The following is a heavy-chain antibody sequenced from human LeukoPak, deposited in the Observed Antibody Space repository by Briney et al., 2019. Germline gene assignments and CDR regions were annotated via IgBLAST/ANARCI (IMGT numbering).Heavy chain of an antibody. V-gene: IGHV3-9*01. CDR1: GFTFDDYA. J-gene: IGHJ4*02. D-gene: IGHD3-22*01. CDR2: ISWNSGSI. CDR3: AKVGRVDYYDSSGYYFDY. Sequence: GGSLRLYCAASGFTFDDYAMLWVRQAPGKGLEWVSGISWNSGSIGYADSVKGRFTISRDNAKNSLYLQMNSLRAEDTALYYCAKVGRVDYYDSSGYYFDYWGQGTLVTVSS.